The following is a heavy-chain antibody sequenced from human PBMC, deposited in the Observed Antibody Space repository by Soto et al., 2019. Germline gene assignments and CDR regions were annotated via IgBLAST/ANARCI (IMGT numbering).Heavy chain of an antibody. CDR1: GGSISGSY. Sequence: SETLSLTCSVSGGSISGSYWSWIRQSPGKGLEWLGYVYYTGSTNYSPSLRSRVSISVDTSKNEFSLRLSSVTAADTAVHFCARSVAVPGAHIDYWGQGTQVTVSS. D-gene: IGHD6-19*01. V-gene: IGHV4-59*01. CDR3: ARSVAVPGAHIDY. J-gene: IGHJ4*02. CDR2: VYYTGST.